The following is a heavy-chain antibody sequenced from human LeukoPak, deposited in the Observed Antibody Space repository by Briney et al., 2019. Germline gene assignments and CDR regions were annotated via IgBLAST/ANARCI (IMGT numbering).Heavy chain of an antibody. Sequence: HPGGSLRLSCAASGFTFSTYGMNWVRQAPGKGLEWVTFIGYDGYDKYYADSVKGRFTISRDSSKNTLYLQMDSLRAEDTALYYCAKSGGRNDFDYWGQGTLVTVSS. D-gene: IGHD1-1*01. CDR2: IGYDGYDK. J-gene: IGHJ4*02. CDR3: AKSGGRNDFDY. CDR1: GFTFSTYG. V-gene: IGHV3-30*02.